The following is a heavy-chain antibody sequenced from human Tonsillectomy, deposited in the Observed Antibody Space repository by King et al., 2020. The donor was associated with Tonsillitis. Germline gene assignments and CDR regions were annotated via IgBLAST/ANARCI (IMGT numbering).Heavy chain of an antibody. CDR3: ARNFYDILTGYYASGYYGMDV. D-gene: IGHD3-9*01. CDR2: INPNSGGT. V-gene: IGHV1-2*02. CDR1: GYTFTGYY. Sequence: VQLVESGAEVKKPGASVKVSCKASGYTFTGYYMHWVRQAPGQGLEWMGWINPNSGGTNYAQKFQGRVTMTRETSISTAYMELSRLGSDDTAVYYFARNFYDILTGYYASGYYGMDVWGQGTTVTVSS. J-gene: IGHJ6*02.